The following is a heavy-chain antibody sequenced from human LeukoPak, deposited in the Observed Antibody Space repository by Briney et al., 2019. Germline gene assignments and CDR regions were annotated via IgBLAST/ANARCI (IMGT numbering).Heavy chain of an antibody. Sequence: GGSLRLSCAASGFTFSSYAMNWVRQAPGKGLEWVSGINWNGDRTGYADSVKGRFTISRDNAKKSLYLQMNSLRAEDTALYYCARRDYYGSGSPDFWGQGTLVTVSS. V-gene: IGHV3-20*04. CDR1: GFTFSSYA. CDR2: INWNGDRT. CDR3: ARRDYYGSGSPDF. J-gene: IGHJ4*02. D-gene: IGHD3-10*01.